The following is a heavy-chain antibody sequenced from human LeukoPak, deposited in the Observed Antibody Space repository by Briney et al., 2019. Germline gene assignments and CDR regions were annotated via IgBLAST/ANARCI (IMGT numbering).Heavy chain of an antibody. Sequence: SVKVSCKASGGTFSSYAISWVRQAPGQGLEWMGRIIPILGIANYAQKFQGRVTITADKSTSTAYMELSSLRSEDTAVYYCAIIAVAGNSPFDYWGQGTLVTVSS. D-gene: IGHD6-19*01. CDR3: AIIAVAGNSPFDY. CDR2: IIPILGIA. J-gene: IGHJ4*02. CDR1: GGTFSSYA. V-gene: IGHV1-69*04.